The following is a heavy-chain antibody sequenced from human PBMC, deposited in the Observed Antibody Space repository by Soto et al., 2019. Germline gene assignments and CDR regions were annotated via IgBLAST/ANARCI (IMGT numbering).Heavy chain of an antibody. CDR2: IRSKANSYAT. CDR3: GRVVIHVSYLDV. D-gene: IGHD3-3*01. J-gene: IGHJ6*02. V-gene: IGHV3-73*01. Sequence: GGSLRLSCAASGFTFSGSAMHWVRQASGKGLEWVGRIRSKANSYATAYAASVKGRFTISRDDSKNTAYLQMNSLKTEDTAVYYFGRVVIHVSYLDVWGQGTTGTGPS. CDR1: GFTFSGSA.